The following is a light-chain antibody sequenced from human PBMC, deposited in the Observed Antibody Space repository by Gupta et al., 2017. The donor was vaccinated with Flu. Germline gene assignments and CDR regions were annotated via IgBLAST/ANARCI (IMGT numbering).Light chain of an antibody. V-gene: IGKV3-11*01. J-gene: IGKJ4*01. CDR2: AAS. CDR1: QSVGSY. CDR3: QQRSNWLT. Sequence: EIVLTQSPATLSLSPGEGATLSCRASQSVGSYLAWYQQKPGQAPRLLIYAASKRAAGIPSRFSGGGSGTDFTLTISSLEPEDFTVYYCQQRSNWLTFGGGTKVEIK.